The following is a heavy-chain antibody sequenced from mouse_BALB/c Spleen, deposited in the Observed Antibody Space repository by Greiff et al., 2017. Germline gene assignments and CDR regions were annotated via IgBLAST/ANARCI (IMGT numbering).Heavy chain of an antibody. V-gene: IGHV1S81*02. J-gene: IGHJ4*01. CDR2: INPSNGGT. CDR1: GYTFTSYY. CDR3: TRSGGSYYAMDY. Sequence: VKLQQPGAELVKPGASVKLSCKASGYTFTSYYMYWVKQRPGQGLEWIGGINPSNGGTNFNEKFKSKATLTVDKSSSTAYMQLSSLTSEDSAVYYCTRSGGSYYAMDYWGQGTSVTVSS. D-gene: IGHD1-1*02.